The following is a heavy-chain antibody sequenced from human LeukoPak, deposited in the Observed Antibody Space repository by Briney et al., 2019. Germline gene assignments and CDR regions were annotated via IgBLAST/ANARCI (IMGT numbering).Heavy chain of an antibody. CDR3: AAATPRRGYCSGGSCYLDAFDI. V-gene: IGHV1-58*02. D-gene: IGHD2-15*01. CDR2: IVVGSGNT. Sequence: SVKVSCKASGFTFTSFAMQWVRQARGQRLEWIGWIVVGSGNTNYAQKFQERVTITRDMSTSTAYMELSSLRSEDTAVYYCAAATPRRGYCSGGSCYLDAFDIWGQGTMVTVSS. CDR1: GFTFTSFA. J-gene: IGHJ3*02.